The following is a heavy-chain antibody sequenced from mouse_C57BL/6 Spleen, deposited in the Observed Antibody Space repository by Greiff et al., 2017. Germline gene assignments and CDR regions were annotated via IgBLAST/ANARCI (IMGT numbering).Heavy chain of an antibody. CDR1: GYTFTSYG. CDR2: IYPRSGNT. V-gene: IGHV1-81*01. CDR3: ARLDTTVVGTSYAMDY. D-gene: IGHD1-1*01. Sequence: QVQLQQSGAELARPGASVKLSCKASGYTFTSYGISWVKQRTGQGLEWIGEIYPRSGNTYYNEKFKGKATLTADKSSSTAYMGLRSLTSEDSAVYFCARLDTTVVGTSYAMDYWGQGTSVTVSS. J-gene: IGHJ4*01.